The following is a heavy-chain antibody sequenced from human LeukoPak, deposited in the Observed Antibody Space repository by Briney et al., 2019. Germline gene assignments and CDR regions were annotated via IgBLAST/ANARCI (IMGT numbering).Heavy chain of an antibody. D-gene: IGHD1-26*01. J-gene: IGHJ4*02. Sequence: ASVKVSCKASGYTCTSSGISWVRQAPGQGLEWMGWISAYNGNTNYAQKLQGRVTMTTDTSTSTAYMELRSLRSDDTAVYYCARDRGPTGATDYWGQGTLVTVSS. CDR2: ISAYNGNT. CDR1: GYTCTSSG. V-gene: IGHV1-18*01. CDR3: ARDRGPTGATDY.